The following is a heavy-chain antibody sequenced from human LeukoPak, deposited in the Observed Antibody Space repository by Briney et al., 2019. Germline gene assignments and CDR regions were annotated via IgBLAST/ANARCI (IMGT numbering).Heavy chain of an antibody. CDR1: GGSFSGYY. D-gene: IGHD6-25*01. J-gene: IGHJ4*02. V-gene: IGHV4-34*01. CDR2: INHSGST. Sequence: PSETLSLTCAVYGGSFSGYYWSWIRQPPGKGLEWIGEINHSGSTNYNPSLKSRVTISVDTSKNQFSLKLSSVTAADTAVYYCARGDSSGWLFDYWGQGTLVTVSS. CDR3: ARGDSSGWLFDY.